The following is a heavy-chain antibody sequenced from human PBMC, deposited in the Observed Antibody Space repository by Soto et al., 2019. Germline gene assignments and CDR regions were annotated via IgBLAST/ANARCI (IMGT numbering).Heavy chain of an antibody. Sequence: QVQLVQSGAEVKKPGSSVKVSCKASGGTFITYTIIWVRQAPGQGLEWMGRILPMLDITNSAQRFQGRVTITADKSTSTADLELSSLRSEDTAVYYCTLGSWSAETFDIWGRGTMVTVSS. CDR1: GGTFITYT. CDR2: ILPMLDIT. V-gene: IGHV1-69*02. J-gene: IGHJ3*02. CDR3: TLGSWSAETFDI. D-gene: IGHD6-13*01.